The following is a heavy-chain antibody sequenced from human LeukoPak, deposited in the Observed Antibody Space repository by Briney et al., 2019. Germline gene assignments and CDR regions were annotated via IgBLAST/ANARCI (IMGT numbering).Heavy chain of an antibody. Sequence: ASVKVSCKASGYTFTSYGISWVRQAPGQGLEWMGWISAYNGNTNYAQKLQDRVTMTTDTSTSTAYMELRSLRSDDTAVYYCARSEQLVDWFDPWGQGTLVTVSS. CDR3: ARSEQLVDWFDP. J-gene: IGHJ5*02. D-gene: IGHD6-6*01. CDR2: ISAYNGNT. V-gene: IGHV1-18*01. CDR1: GYTFTSYG.